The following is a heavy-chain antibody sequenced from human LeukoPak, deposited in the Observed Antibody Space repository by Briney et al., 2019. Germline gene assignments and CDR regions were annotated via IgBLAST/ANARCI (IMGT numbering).Heavy chain of an antibody. CDR1: GFTFSDYY. Sequence: PGGSLRLSCAASGFTFSDYYMSWIRQAPGKGLEWVSYISSSGSTIYYADSVKGRFTISRDNAKNSLYLQMNSLRAEDTAVYYCARAPIYYDSSARWFDPWGQGTLVTVSS. V-gene: IGHV3-11*04. CDR3: ARAPIYYDSSARWFDP. CDR2: ISSSGSTI. J-gene: IGHJ5*02. D-gene: IGHD3-22*01.